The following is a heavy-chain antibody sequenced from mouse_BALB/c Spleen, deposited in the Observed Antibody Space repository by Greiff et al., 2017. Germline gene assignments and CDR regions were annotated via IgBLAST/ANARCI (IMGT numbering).Heavy chain of an antibody. CDR1: GYTFTSYY. CDR3: TRNYRYDGFAY. V-gene: IGHV1S81*02. J-gene: IGHJ3*01. D-gene: IGHD2-14*01. Sequence: VKLQESGAELVKPGASVKLSCKASGYTFTSYYMYWVKQRPGQGLEWIGEINPSNGGTNFNEKFKSKATLTVDKSSSTAYMQLSSLTSEDSAVYYCTRNYRYDGFAYWGQGTLVTVSA. CDR2: INPSNGGT.